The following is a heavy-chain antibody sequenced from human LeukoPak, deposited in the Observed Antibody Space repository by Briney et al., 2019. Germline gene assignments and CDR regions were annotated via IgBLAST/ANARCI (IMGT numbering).Heavy chain of an antibody. CDR1: GYTFTSYD. CDR3: ARAKKFVGSDVYWFDP. V-gene: IGHV1-8*01. Sequence: ASVKVSCKASGYTFTSYDINWVRQATGQGLEWMGWMNPNSGNTGYTQKFQGRVTMTRDTSISIAYIELSSLRSEDTGVYYSARAKKFVGSDVYWFDPWGQGTLVTVSS. J-gene: IGHJ5*02. CDR2: MNPNSGNT. D-gene: IGHD2-21*01.